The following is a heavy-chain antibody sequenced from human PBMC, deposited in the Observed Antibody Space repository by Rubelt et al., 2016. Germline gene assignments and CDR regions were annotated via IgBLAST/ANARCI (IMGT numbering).Heavy chain of an antibody. Sequence: QVQLQQWGAGLLKPSETLSLTCAVYGGSFSIYYWSWIRQPPGKGLEWIGEINHSGSTNYNPSLKSRVTISVDTSKNQFSLNLSSVTAADTAVYYCARGGRYYGSGSYQRHNWFDPWGQGTLVTVSS. V-gene: IGHV4-34*01. CDR1: GGSFSIYY. D-gene: IGHD3-10*01. J-gene: IGHJ5*02. CDR3: ARGGRYYGSGSYQRHNWFDP. CDR2: INHSGST.